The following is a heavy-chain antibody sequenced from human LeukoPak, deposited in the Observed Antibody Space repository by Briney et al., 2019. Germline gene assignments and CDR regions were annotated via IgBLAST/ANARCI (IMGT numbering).Heavy chain of an antibody. J-gene: IGHJ6*02. V-gene: IGHV3-33*01. Sequence: GSLRLSCAASGFTLSSYGMHWVRQAPGKGLEWVAVIWYDGSNKYYADSVKGRFTISRDNSKNTLYLQMNSLRAEDTAVYYCARGSDSRVYYYGMDVWGQGTTVTVSS. D-gene: IGHD1-26*01. CDR1: GFTLSSYG. CDR3: ARGSDSRVYYYGMDV. CDR2: IWYDGSNK.